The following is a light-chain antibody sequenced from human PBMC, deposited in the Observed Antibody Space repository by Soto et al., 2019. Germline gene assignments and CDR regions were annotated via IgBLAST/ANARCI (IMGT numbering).Light chain of an antibody. Sequence: DRVMTQSPDSLAVSLSERATINCKSSQSVLYSSNNKNYLAWYQQKPGQPPKLLICWASTRESGVPDRFSGSGSGTDFTLTISSLQAEDVAVYYCQQYYSTPWPFGQGTKVDIK. CDR2: WAS. J-gene: IGKJ1*01. V-gene: IGKV4-1*01. CDR3: QQYYSTPWP. CDR1: QSVLYSSNNKNY.